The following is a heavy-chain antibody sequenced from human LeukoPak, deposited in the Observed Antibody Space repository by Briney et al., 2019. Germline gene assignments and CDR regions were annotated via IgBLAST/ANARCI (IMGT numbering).Heavy chain of an antibody. CDR1: GGSISSYY. Sequence: SETLSLTCTVSGGSISSYYWSWLRQPPGKGLEWIGYIYYSGSTNYNPSLKSRVTISVDTSKNQFSLKLTSVTATDTAVYYCARQDYSGTYLFDYWGQGTLVTVSS. V-gene: IGHV4-59*08. CDR2: IYYSGST. J-gene: IGHJ4*02. CDR3: ARQDYSGTYLFDY. D-gene: IGHD1-26*01.